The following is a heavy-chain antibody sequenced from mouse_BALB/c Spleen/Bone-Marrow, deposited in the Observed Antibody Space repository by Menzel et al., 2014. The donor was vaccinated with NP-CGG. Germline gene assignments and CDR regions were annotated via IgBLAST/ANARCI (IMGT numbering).Heavy chain of an antibody. CDR3: TRWDGIYGWFAY. V-gene: IGHV1-15*01. Sequence: QVQLQQPGAELVRPGASVTLSCKASGYTFTDYEMHWVKQTPVHGLEWIGAIDPETGGTAYNQKFKGKATLTADKSSSTAHMHLRSLTSDDSAVYYCTRWDGIYGWFAYFGQGTLVTIS. D-gene: IGHD2-1*01. CDR1: GYTFTDYE. CDR2: IDPETGGT. J-gene: IGHJ3*01.